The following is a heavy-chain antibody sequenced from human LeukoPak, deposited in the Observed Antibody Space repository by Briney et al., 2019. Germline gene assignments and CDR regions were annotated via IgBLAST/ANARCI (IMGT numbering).Heavy chain of an antibody. Sequence: PGGSLRLSCAASGFTFSSNWMHWVRQGPGKGLEWVSAISGSGGSTYYADSVKGRFTISRDNSKNTLYLQMNSLRAEDTAVYYCAKDMIVVVITGKVDYWGQGTLVTVSS. J-gene: IGHJ4*02. V-gene: IGHV3-23*01. CDR2: ISGSGGST. CDR3: AKDMIVVVITGKVDY. CDR1: GFTFSSNW. D-gene: IGHD3-22*01.